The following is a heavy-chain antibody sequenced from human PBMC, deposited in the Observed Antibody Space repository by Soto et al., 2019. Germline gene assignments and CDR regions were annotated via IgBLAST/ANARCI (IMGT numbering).Heavy chain of an antibody. CDR3: AKDGGYASSGFYRHSDY. D-gene: IGHD3-22*01. V-gene: IGHV3-30*18. Sequence: QVQLVESGGGVVQPGRSLTLSCAASGFTFSSSAMHWVRQAPGKGLEWVAFISYDGSKKYYGDSVKGRCIISRDNSKNTVYVQMNGLRIEETAVYYCAKDGGYASSGFYRHSDYWGQGTLVTVSS. J-gene: IGHJ4*02. CDR1: GFTFSSSA. CDR2: ISYDGSKK.